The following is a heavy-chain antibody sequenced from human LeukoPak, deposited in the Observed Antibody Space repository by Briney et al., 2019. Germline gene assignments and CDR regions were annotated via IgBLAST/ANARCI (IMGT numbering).Heavy chain of an antibody. J-gene: IGHJ2*01. V-gene: IGHV3-48*03. CDR1: GFTFSSYE. CDR3: ARSPRIYDSSGYYLVEYFAL. CDR2: ISSSGSTI. D-gene: IGHD3-22*01. Sequence: GGSLRLSCAASGFTFSSYEMNWVRQAPGKGLEWVSYISSSGSTIYYADSVKGRFTISRGISKNTLFLQMSSLRAEDTAVYYCARSPRIYDSSGYYLVEYFALWGRGTLVTVSS.